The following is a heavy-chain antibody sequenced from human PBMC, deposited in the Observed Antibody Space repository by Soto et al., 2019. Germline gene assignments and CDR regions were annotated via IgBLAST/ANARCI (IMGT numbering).Heavy chain of an antibody. Sequence: PGGSLRLSCAASGFTLSSYWMHWVRQAPGKGLVWVSRISIDGSRTNYADSVKGRFTISRDNAKNTLYLQMNGLRAEDTAVYYCAKDGQSGFWSGYYLDVWGQGTTVTVSS. J-gene: IGHJ6*02. D-gene: IGHD3-3*01. V-gene: IGHV3-74*01. CDR2: ISIDGSRT. CDR3: AKDGQSGFWSGYYLDV. CDR1: GFTLSSYW.